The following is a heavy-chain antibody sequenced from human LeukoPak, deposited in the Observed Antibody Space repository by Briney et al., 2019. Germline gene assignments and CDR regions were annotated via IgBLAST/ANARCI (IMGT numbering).Heavy chain of an antibody. CDR1: GGSISSNFYF. CDR3: GRHRNSGGGESPDVFDI. CDR2: IFYSGTT. Sequence: SEIRSLTCTVTGGSISSNFYFWGWIRQPPGKGLEWIGSIFYSGTTYYNPSLQSRVTISVDTSENQFSLKLSSVTAADTAVYYCGRHRNSGGGESPDVFDIWGQGTVVTVSS. V-gene: IGHV4-39*01. J-gene: IGHJ3*02. D-gene: IGHD6-19*01.